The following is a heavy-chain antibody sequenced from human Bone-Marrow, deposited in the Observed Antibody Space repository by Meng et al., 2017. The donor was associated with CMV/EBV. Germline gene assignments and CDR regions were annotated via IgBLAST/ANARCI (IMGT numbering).Heavy chain of an antibody. D-gene: IGHD6-13*01. CDR2: ISYDGSNK. V-gene: IGHV3-30*04. CDR1: GFTFSSYA. Sequence: GESLKISCAASGFTFSSYAMHWVRQAPGKGLEWVAVISYDGSNKYYADSVKGRFTISRDNSKNTLYLQMNSLRAEDTAVYYCARVAAAADYWGQGTLVTVSS. J-gene: IGHJ4*02. CDR3: ARVAAAADY.